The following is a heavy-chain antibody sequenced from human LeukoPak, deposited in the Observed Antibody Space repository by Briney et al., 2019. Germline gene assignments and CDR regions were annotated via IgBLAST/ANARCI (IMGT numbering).Heavy chain of an antibody. Sequence: GGSLRLSCAASGFTFSSYAMSWVRQAPGKGLEWVSAISGSGGSTYYADSVKGRFTISRDNSKNTLYLQMNSLRAEDTAVYYCAKGAYYDILTGYYIPYYYYMDVWGKGTTVTISS. CDR1: GFTFSSYA. J-gene: IGHJ6*03. D-gene: IGHD3-9*01. V-gene: IGHV3-23*01. CDR3: AKGAYYDILTGYYIPYYYYMDV. CDR2: ISGSGGST.